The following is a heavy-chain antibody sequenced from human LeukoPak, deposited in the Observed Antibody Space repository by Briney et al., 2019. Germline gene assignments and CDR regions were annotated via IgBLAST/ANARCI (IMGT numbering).Heavy chain of an antibody. Sequence: SETLSLTCGDYGGSFSGYYWSWSRQPPGKGLEWIGEINHTGDTNHNPSLKSRVTMSVDTSKKQFSSTLSSVTAADTAVYYCARGNYNNGWMKQATDHWGQGTQVTVSS. V-gene: IGHV4-34*01. CDR3: ARGNYNNGWMKQATDH. CDR1: GGSFSGYY. D-gene: IGHD6-19*01. CDR2: INHTGDT. J-gene: IGHJ5*02.